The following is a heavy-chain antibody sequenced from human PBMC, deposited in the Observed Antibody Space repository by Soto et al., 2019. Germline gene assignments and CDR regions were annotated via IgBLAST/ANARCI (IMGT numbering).Heavy chain of an antibody. CDR1: GGTFSSYT. Sequence: SVKVSCKASGGTFSSYTISWVRQAPGQGLEWVGRIIPILGIANYAQKFQGRVTITADKSTSTAYMELSSLRSEDTAVYYCARDREYSGYDPNWFDPWGQGTLVTVSS. CDR3: ARDREYSGYDPNWFDP. CDR2: IIPILGIA. J-gene: IGHJ5*02. V-gene: IGHV1-69*04. D-gene: IGHD5-12*01.